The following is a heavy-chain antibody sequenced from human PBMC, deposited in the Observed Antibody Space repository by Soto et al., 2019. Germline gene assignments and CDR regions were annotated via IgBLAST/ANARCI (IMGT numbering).Heavy chain of an antibody. CDR3: ARGPQSSCWGGKRVEV. J-gene: IGHJ4*02. CDR2: IVTYNGNT. V-gene: IGHV1-18*01. CDR1: GYTFTNYG. Sequence: ASVKVSCKAAGYTFTNYGISWVRQAPGQGLEWMGWIVTYNGNTQSTQKLQGRVTMTTDTSTSTAYMELRSLRSDDTAVYYCARGPQSSCWGGKRVEVWCQGRRVTDAS. D-gene: IGHD6-19*01.